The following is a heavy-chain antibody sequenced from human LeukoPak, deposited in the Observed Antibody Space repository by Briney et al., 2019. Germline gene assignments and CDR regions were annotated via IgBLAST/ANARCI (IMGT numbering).Heavy chain of an antibody. J-gene: IGHJ4*02. Sequence: GGSLRLSCAASGFTFRDYYMSWIRQAPGKGLEWVSYISSSGGTIYYADSVKGRFTISRDNAKNSLYLQMNSLRAEDTAVYYCARDRVTMVRGVHNYFDYWGQGTLVTVSS. D-gene: IGHD3-10*01. V-gene: IGHV3-11*01. CDR2: ISSSGGTI. CDR3: ARDRVTMVRGVHNYFDY. CDR1: GFTFRDYY.